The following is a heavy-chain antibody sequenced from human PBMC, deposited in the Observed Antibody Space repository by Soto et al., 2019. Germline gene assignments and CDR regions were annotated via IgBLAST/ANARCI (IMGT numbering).Heavy chain of an antibody. CDR1: GGTFGGYT. J-gene: IGHJ4*02. Sequence: QVQLVQSGAEVKKRGSSVKVSCKASGGTFGGYTISCVRQAPGQGLEWMGRIIPILGIANYAQKFQGRVTITADKFTSTAYMELSSLRSEDTAVYYCARDSGYYVYWGQGTLVTVSS. D-gene: IGHD3-22*01. V-gene: IGHV1-69*08. CDR2: IIPILGIA. CDR3: ARDSGYYVY.